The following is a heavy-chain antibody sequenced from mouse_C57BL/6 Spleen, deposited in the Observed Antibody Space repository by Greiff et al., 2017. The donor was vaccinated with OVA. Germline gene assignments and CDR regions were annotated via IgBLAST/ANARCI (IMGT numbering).Heavy chain of an antibody. J-gene: IGHJ4*01. CDR1: GFSFNTYA. Sequence: DVKLQESGGGLVQPKGSLKLSCAASGFSFNTYAMNWVRQAPGKGLEWVARIRSKSNNYATYYADSVKDRFTISRDDSESMLYLQMNNLKTEDTAMYYCVRHDYDYAMDYWGQGTSVTVSS. CDR2: IRSKSNNYAT. V-gene: IGHV10-1*01. CDR3: VRHDYDYAMDY. D-gene: IGHD2-4*01.